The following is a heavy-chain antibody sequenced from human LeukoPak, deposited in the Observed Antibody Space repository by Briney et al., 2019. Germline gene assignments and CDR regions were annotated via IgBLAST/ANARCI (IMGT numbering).Heavy chain of an antibody. V-gene: IGHV3-7*01. CDR2: IKQDESER. J-gene: IGHJ4*02. D-gene: IGHD3-10*01. CDR1: GFTFSDYY. Sequence: PGGSLRLSCAASGFTFSDYYMSWIRQAPGKGPEWVANIKQDESERYAVDSVKGRFTISRDNAKNGLYLQMNSLRAEDTAVYYCAKDLHYGSADYWGQGTLVTVSS. CDR3: AKDLHYGSADY.